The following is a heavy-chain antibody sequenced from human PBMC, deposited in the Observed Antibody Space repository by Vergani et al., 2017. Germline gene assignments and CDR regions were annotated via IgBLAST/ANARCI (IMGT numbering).Heavy chain of an antibody. CDR1: GFSLSTSGVG. V-gene: IGHV2-5*02. CDR3: AHIYSGYDHYEIAMDV. CDR2: LYWDDDK. Sequence: QITLKESGPTLVKPTQTLTLTCTFSGFSLSTSGVGVGWIRQPPGKALEWLALLYWDDDKRYSPSLKSRLTITKDTSNNQVVLTMNNMDPVDTATYYCAHIYSGYDHYEIAMDVWGKGTTVTVSS. D-gene: IGHD5-12*01. J-gene: IGHJ6*04.